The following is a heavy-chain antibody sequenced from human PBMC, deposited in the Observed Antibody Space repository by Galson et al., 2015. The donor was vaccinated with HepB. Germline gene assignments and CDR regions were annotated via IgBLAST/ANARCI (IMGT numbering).Heavy chain of an antibody. CDR3: ARLGHEGYHYYGMDV. V-gene: IGHV5-51*01. D-gene: IGHD2-2*01. Sequence: QSGAEVKKPGESLKISCKASGYSFRNYWIGWVRQMPGKGLQCMGIIYPGDSETRYSPSFQGQVTISADKSINTAYLQWRSLKASDTAMYYCARLGHEGYHYYGMDVWGKGSTVTVSS. J-gene: IGHJ6*04. CDR1: GYSFRNYW. CDR2: IYPGDSET.